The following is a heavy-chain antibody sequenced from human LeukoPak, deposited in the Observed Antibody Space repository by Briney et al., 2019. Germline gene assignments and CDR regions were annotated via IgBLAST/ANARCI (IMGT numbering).Heavy chain of an antibody. CDR3: ARAGGIRYFWFDP. D-gene: IGHD3-9*01. J-gene: IGHJ5*02. V-gene: IGHV1-8*01. Sequence: ASVKVSCKASGYTFTSYDINWVRQATGQGLKWMGWMNPNSGNTGYAQKFQGRVTMTRNTSISTAYMELGSLRSEDTAVYYCARAGGIRYFWFDPWGQGTLVTVSS. CDR1: GYTFTSYD. CDR2: MNPNSGNT.